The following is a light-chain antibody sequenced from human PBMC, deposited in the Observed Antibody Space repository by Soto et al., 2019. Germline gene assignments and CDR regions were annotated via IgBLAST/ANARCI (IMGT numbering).Light chain of an antibody. CDR2: EVS. J-gene: IGLJ2*01. CDR3: SSYAGSNNFDVV. V-gene: IGLV2-8*01. Sequence: QSALTQPASVSGSPGQSITISCTGTSGDIGGYNYVSWYQQHPGKAPKLMIYEVSKRPSGVPDRFSGSKSGNTASLTVSGLQAEDEADYYCSSYAGSNNFDVVFGGGTQLTVL. CDR1: SGDIGGYNY.